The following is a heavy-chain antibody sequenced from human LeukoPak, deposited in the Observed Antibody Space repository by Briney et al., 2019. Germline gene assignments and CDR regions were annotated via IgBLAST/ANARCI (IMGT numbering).Heavy chain of an antibody. Sequence: GESLKISCKASGYRFTYYWIGWVRQMPGKGLEWMGIMNPGDSDTQYSPSFQGQVTISADKSISTVYLQWSSLKAPDTAMYYCARDSGGDSGVDFRGQGTLVTVSS. V-gene: IGHV5-51*01. CDR2: MNPGDSDT. J-gene: IGHJ4*02. CDR3: ARDSGGDSGVDF. D-gene: IGHD4-23*01. CDR1: GYRFTYYW.